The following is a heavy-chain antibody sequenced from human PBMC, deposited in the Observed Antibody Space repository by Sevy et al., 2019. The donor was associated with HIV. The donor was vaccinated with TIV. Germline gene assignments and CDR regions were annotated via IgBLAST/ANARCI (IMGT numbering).Heavy chain of an antibody. CDR1: GGTFKNYA. J-gene: IGHJ4*02. V-gene: IGHV1-69*13. D-gene: IGHD3-16*01. CDR2: IIPTFGST. Sequence: ASVKVSCKTSGGTFKNYAISWVRQAPGQGLEWMGGIIPTFGSTDYAQKFQGRVTITADESTSKVYMELRTLMSEDTAVYYCVRGITSIIGGGYYFDSWGQGALVTVSS. CDR3: VRGITSIIGGGYYFDS.